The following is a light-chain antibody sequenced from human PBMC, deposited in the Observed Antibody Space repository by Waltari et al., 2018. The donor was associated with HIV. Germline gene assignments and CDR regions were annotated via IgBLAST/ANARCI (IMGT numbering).Light chain of an antibody. CDR3: MQATQFPHT. V-gene: IGKV2-24*01. J-gene: IGKJ2*01. CDR1: QSLEHSDGNTY. CDR2: KIS. Sequence: DIVMNQSPLSSPVTLGQPASISCRSSQSLEHSDGNTYLSWLQQRPGQPPRLLIDKISNRFSGVPDRFSGSGAGTDFTLKISRVEAEDVGVYHCMQATQFPHTFGQGTKLEIK.